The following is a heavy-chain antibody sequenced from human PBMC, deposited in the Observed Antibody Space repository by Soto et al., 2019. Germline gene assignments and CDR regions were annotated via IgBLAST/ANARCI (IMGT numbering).Heavy chain of an antibody. D-gene: IGHD3-22*01. CDR2: ISGRDFKI. CDR1: GFTFSDYA. CDR3: ARDNYDSSGSFDY. V-gene: IGHV3-23*01. J-gene: IGHJ4*02. Sequence: GGSLRLSCVASGFTFSDYAMSWVRQAPGKGLEWVSAISGRDFKIHYADSVKGRFTISRDNSKNTLYLQMNSLRAEDTAVYYCARDNYDSSGSFDYWGQGTLVTVSS.